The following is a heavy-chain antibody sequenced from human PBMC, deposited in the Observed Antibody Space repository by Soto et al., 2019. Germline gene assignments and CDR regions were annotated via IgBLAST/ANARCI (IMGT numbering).Heavy chain of an antibody. CDR2: ISGSGGST. CDR1: GFTFSTYS. D-gene: IGHD3-3*01. V-gene: IGHV3-23*01. CDR3: AKDWTSI. Sequence: EVQLLESGGGLVQPGGSLRISCAASGFTFSTYSMTWVRQAPGKGLEWVSTISGSGGSTYYIDSVKGRFTISRDNSKNTLYIQMNSLRAEDTAIYYCAKDWTSIWGQGTMVAVSS. J-gene: IGHJ3*02.